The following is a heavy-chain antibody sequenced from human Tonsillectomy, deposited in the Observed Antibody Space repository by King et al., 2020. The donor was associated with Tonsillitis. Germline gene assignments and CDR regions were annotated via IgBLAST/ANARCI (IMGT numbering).Heavy chain of an antibody. V-gene: IGHV4-61*01. CDR3: AREIYGSGSYNGMDV. Sequence: VQLQESGPGLVKPSETLSLTCTVSGGSVSSGSYYWSWIRQPPGKGLEWIGYIYYSGSTNYNPSLKSRVTISVDTSTSPFSLKLSSVTAADTALYYCAREIYGSGSYNGMDVWGQGTTVTVSS. D-gene: IGHD3-10*01. CDR1: GGSVSSGSYY. CDR2: IYYSGST. J-gene: IGHJ6*02.